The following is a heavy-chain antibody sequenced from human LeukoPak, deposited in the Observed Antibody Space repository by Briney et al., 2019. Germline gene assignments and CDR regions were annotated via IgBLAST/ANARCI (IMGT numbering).Heavy chain of an antibody. CDR2: ISSSSSTI. CDR1: GFTFSGYS. V-gene: IGHV3-48*01. J-gene: IGHJ4*02. D-gene: IGHD2-21*01. CDR3: ARETIRTYSFTRVDY. Sequence: GGSLRLSCAASGFTFSGYSMNWVRQAPGKGLEWVSYISSSSSTIYYADSVKGRFTISRDNAKNSLYLQMNSLRAEDTAVYYCARETIRTYSFTRVDYWGQGTLVTVSS.